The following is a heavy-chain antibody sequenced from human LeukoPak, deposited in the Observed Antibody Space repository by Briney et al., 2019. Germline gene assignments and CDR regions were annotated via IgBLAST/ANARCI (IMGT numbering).Heavy chain of an antibody. D-gene: IGHD5-18*01. V-gene: IGHV4-4*02. CDR3: AREGGFYSPLDY. CDR2: VHLDGRT. Sequence: SETLSHTCGVSGGSVSSTNWWTWIRQPPGKGLEWIGEVHLDGRTNFNPSLKSRLTMSVDLSENHVSLKLTSVTAADTAVYYCAREGGFYSPLDYSGQGTLVTVSS. CDR1: GGSVSSTNW. J-gene: IGHJ4*02.